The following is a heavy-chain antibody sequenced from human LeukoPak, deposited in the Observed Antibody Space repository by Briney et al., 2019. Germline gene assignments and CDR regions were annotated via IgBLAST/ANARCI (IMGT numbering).Heavy chain of an antibody. CDR2: IYYSGST. V-gene: IGHV4-61*01. D-gene: IGHD2-2*01. CDR3: ARDVGYCSSTSCAWVTDY. Sequence: PSETLSLTCTVSGGSVSSGSYYWSWIRQPPGKGLEWIGYIYYSGSTNYNPSLKSRVTTSVDTSKNQFSLKLSSVTAADTAVYYCARDVGYCSSTSCAWVTDYWGQGTLVTVSS. CDR1: GGSVSSGSYY. J-gene: IGHJ4*02.